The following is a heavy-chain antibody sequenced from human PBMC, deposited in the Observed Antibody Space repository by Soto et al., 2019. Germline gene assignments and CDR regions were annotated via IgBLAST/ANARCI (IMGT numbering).Heavy chain of an antibody. CDR1: GGTFSSYA. V-gene: IGHV1-69*13. Sequence: SVKVSCKASGGTFSSYAISWVRQAPGQGLEWMGGIIPIFGTANYAQKFQGRVTITADESTSTAYMELSSLRSEDTAVYYCARPTTVTTLFSYYGMDVCGQGPTVTVSS. D-gene: IGHD4-4*01. CDR3: ARPTTVTTLFSYYGMDV. CDR2: IIPIFGTA. J-gene: IGHJ6*02.